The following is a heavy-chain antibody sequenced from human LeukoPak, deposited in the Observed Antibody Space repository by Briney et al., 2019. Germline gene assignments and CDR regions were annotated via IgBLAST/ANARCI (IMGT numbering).Heavy chain of an antibody. J-gene: IGHJ5*02. V-gene: IGHV4-59*01. CDR1: GDSITNNY. D-gene: IGHD4/OR15-4a*01. CDR2: IDYRGTT. CDR3: ARPIDMTMWGSENWLDP. Sequence: SETLSLTCTVPGDSITNNYWNWIRQPPGKGLEWIGYIDYRGTTNYNPSLRSRVTISLDTSKNQFSLMLTSMTAVDTAVYYCARPIDMTMWGSENWLDPWGQGTLVTVSS.